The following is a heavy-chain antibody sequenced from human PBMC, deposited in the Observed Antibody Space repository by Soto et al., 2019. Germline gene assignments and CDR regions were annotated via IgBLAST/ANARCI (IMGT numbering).Heavy chain of an antibody. V-gene: IGHV2-5*02. D-gene: IGHD3-10*01. Sequence: QITLKESGPTLVKPTQTLTLTCTFSGFSLSTSGVGVGWIRQPPGKALEWLALIYWDDDKRYSPSLKSRLTIPKDTSKNQVVLTMTNMDPVDTATYYCAHSADYYGSGSYRYPPYFDYWGQGTLVTVSS. CDR1: GFSLSTSGVG. J-gene: IGHJ4*02. CDR3: AHSADYYGSGSYRYPPYFDY. CDR2: IYWDDDK.